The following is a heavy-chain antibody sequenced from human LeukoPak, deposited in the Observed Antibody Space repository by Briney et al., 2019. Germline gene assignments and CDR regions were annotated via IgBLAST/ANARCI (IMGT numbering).Heavy chain of an antibody. V-gene: IGHV3-73*01. Sequence: GGSLRLSCAASGFTFSGSAMHWVRQASGKGLEWVGRIRSKANSYATAYAASVKGRFTISRGDSKNTAYLQMNGLKTEDTAVYYCTSLNYYDSSGYVPWGQGTLVTVSS. D-gene: IGHD3-22*01. CDR2: IRSKANSYAT. J-gene: IGHJ5*02. CDR1: GFTFSGSA. CDR3: TSLNYYDSSGYVP.